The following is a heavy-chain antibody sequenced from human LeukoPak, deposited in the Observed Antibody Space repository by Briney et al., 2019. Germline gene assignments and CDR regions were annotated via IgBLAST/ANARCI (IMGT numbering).Heavy chain of an antibody. D-gene: IGHD2-2*01. Sequence: GGSLRLSCAASGFTFSSYWMSWVRQAPGKGLEWVAVISYDGNYKYYADSVKGRFTISRDNSKNTLYLQMNSLRAEDTAVYYCATDIVVVPAQLWGQGTLVTVSS. CDR1: GFTFSSYW. CDR3: ATDIVVVPAQL. J-gene: IGHJ4*02. V-gene: IGHV3-30*03. CDR2: ISYDGNYK.